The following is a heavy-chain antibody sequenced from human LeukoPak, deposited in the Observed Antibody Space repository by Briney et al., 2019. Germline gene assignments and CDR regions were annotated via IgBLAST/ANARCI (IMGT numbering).Heavy chain of an antibody. V-gene: IGHV4-30-4*01. CDR3: ARVVTMVRGFDY. Sequence: SQTLSLTCTVSGGSISSGDFYWSWIRPPPGKGPEWIGYIYYSGSTYYNPSLKSRVTISVDTSKNQFSLKLSSVTAADTAVYYCARVVTMVRGFDYWGQGTLVTVSS. D-gene: IGHD3-10*01. CDR1: GGSISSGDFY. J-gene: IGHJ4*02. CDR2: IYYSGST.